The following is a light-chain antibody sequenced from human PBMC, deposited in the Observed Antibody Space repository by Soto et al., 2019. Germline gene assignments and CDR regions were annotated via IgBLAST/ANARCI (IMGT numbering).Light chain of an antibody. CDR3: QYYSGSSRK. J-gene: IGKJ1*01. CDR2: GGF. CDR1: QSVSSNS. V-gene: IGKV3-20*01. Sequence: EIVLTQSPGTLSLSPGERVTLSCRASQSVSSNSIAWYRQKPGQAPRLVMYGGFSRPTGIPDRFSSSGSGTDFTLSISRLEPEDCAVYYCQYYSGSSRKFGQGTKVEIK.